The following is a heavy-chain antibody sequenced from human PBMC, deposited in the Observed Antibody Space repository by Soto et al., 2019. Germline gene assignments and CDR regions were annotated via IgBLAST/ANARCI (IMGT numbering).Heavy chain of an antibody. CDR2: INPSGST. J-gene: IGHJ5*02. Sequence: PSETLSLTCAVYGGSFSGYYWSCIRQPPGKGLEWIGEINPSGSTNYNPSLKNRVTISVATSKNQFSLKLRSVTAADTAVYYCARGRGYSYGGYNWFDPWGQGTLVTVSS. D-gene: IGHD5-18*01. V-gene: IGHV4-34*01. CDR3: ARGRGYSYGGYNWFDP. CDR1: GGSFSGYY.